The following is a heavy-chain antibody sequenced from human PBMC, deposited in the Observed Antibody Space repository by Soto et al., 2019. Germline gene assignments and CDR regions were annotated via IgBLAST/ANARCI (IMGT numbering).Heavy chain of an antibody. CDR2: INHSGNT. Sequence: PSETLSLTCAVYGGSFSDYYWSWIRQPPGKGLEWIGEINHSGNTNYNPSLKSRVTISVDTSKNQFSLKLSSVTAADTAVYYCARAGGLGAVAADYWGQGTLVTVSS. V-gene: IGHV4-34*01. CDR1: GGSFSDYY. J-gene: IGHJ4*02. CDR3: ARAGGLGAVAADY. D-gene: IGHD6-19*01.